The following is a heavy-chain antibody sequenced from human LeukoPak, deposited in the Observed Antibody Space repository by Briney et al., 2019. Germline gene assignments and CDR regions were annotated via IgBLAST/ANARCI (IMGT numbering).Heavy chain of an antibody. D-gene: IGHD3-10*01. J-gene: IGHJ5*02. V-gene: IGHV4-61*08. CDR1: GGSISSGGYY. CDR3: AREYGSRSYSWFDP. CDR2: IYYSGST. Sequence: SQTLSLTCTVSGGSISSGGYYWSWIRQHPGKGLEWSGYIYYSGSTNYNPSLKSRVTISVDTSKNQFSLKLSSGTAADTAVYYCAREYGSRSYSWFDPWGQGTLVTVSS.